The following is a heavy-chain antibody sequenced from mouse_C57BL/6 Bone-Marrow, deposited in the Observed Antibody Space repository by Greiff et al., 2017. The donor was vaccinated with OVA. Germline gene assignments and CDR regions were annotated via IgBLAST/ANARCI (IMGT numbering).Heavy chain of an antibody. J-gene: IGHJ2*01. D-gene: IGHD1-1*01. CDR2: IDPENGDT. V-gene: IGHV14-4*01. Sequence: EVQLQQSGAELVRPGASVKLSCTASGFNIKDDYMHWVKQRPEQGLEWIGWIDPENGDTEYASKFQGKATITADTSSNTAYLQLSSLTSEDTAVDYCTVITDYFDYWGQGTTLTVSS. CDR1: GFNIKDDY. CDR3: TVITDYFDY.